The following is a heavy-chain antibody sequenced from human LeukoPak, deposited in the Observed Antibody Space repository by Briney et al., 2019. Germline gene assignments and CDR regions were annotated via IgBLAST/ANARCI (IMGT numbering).Heavy chain of an antibody. D-gene: IGHD1-26*01. V-gene: IGHV4-59*01. CDR3: ARGVNSGYFDY. CDR2: IYYSGST. J-gene: IGHJ4*02. CDR1: GVSISSYY. Sequence: SETLSLTCTVSGVSISSYYWTWIRQPPGKGLEWIGYIYYSGSTNYNPSLKSRVTISVNTSKNQFSLKLTSVTAADTAVYYCARGVNSGYFDYCGQGTLVTVSS.